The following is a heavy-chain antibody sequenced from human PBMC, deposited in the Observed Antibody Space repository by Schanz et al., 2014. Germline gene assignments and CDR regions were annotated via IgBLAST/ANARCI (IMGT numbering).Heavy chain of an antibody. CDR1: GFTFSDYW. Sequence: EVQLLESGGGLVQPGGSLRLSCTASGFTFSDYWMSWVRQAPGKGLEWVANIKRDGSEKNYLDSVKGRFTISRDNAKNSLFLQMNSLRAEDTAVYYCARPALWFGDNCFDPWGQGTLVTVSS. CDR3: ARPALWFGDNCFDP. D-gene: IGHD3-10*01. V-gene: IGHV3-7*04. CDR2: IKRDGSEK. J-gene: IGHJ5*02.